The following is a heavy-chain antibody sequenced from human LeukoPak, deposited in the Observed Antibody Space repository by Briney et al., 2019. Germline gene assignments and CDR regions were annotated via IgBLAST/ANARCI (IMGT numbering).Heavy chain of an antibody. CDR1: SGSISTYY. CDR2: IHYSGDT. CDR3: ARRTYSGYDFSS. D-gene: IGHD5-12*01. J-gene: IGHJ5*02. Sequence: SETLSLTCTVSSGSISTYYWSWIRQPPAKGLEWIAYIHYSGDTNYNPSLKSRVTISVDTSNNQFSLKLSSVTAADTAVYYCARRTYSGYDFSSWGQGTLVTVSS. V-gene: IGHV4-59*08.